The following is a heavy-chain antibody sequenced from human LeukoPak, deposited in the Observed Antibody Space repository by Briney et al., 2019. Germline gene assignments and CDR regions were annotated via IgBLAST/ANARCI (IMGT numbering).Heavy chain of an antibody. CDR2: IYYSGST. CDR1: GGSISSGGYY. J-gene: IGHJ4*02. CDR3: ARNYYDSSGYLGD. D-gene: IGHD3-22*01. V-gene: IGHV4-31*03. Sequence: SETPSLTCTVSGGSISSGGYYWSWIRQHPGKGLEWIGYIYYSGSTYYNPSLKSRVTISVDTSKNQFSLKLSSVTAADTAVYYCARNYYDSSGYLGDWGQGTLVTVSS.